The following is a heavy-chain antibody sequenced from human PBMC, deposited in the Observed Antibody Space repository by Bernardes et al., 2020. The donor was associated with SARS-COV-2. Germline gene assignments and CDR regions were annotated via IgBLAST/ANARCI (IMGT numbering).Heavy chain of an antibody. V-gene: IGHV3-66*01. CDR2: IYSGGNT. J-gene: IGHJ4*02. CDR1: GFTVSHNY. CDR3: ARDYPDPAD. D-gene: IGHD6-13*01. Sequence: GGSLRLSCAASGFTVSHNYMSWVRQAPGKGLEWVSVIYSGGNTYYADSVKGRFTISRDTFKNTLSLQMNSLRVEDTAMYYCARDYPDPADWGQGTLVTVSS.